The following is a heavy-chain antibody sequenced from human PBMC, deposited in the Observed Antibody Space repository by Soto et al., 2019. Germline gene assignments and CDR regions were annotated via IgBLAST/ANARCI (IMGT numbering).Heavy chain of an antibody. CDR2: VYHNGTS. V-gene: IGHV4-4*02. J-gene: IGHJ6*02. D-gene: IGHD2-15*01. Sequence: PSETLSLTCVVSGGSIGSTNWWAWVRQTPGKGLEWIGEVYHNGTSNYNPSLKGRATKPVDRSKDQVSLRLNSVIDADTAVYYCARDLDRYCSVTSCHAMDVWGQGTPVTVSS. CDR3: ARDLDRYCSVTSCHAMDV. CDR1: GGSIGSTNW.